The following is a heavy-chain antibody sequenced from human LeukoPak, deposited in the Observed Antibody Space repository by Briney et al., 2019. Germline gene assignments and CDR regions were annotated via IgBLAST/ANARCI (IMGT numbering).Heavy chain of an antibody. CDR2: IYYSGST. CDR1: GGSISSSSYY. CDR3: ARHIVVVPAAISGFDP. J-gene: IGHJ5*02. D-gene: IGHD2-2*02. V-gene: IGHV4-39*01. Sequence: PSETLSLTCTVSGGSISSSSYYWGWIRQPPGKGLEWIGSIYYSGSTYYNPSLKSRVTISVDTSKNQFSLKLSSVTAADTAVYYCARHIVVVPAAISGFDPWGQGTLVTVSS.